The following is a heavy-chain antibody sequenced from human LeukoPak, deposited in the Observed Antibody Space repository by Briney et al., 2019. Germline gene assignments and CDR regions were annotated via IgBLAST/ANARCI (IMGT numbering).Heavy chain of an antibody. CDR2: IYTSGST. J-gene: IGHJ4*02. V-gene: IGHV4-61*02. Sequence: SETLSLTCTVSGGSISSGSYYWSWIPQPAGKGLEWIGRIYTSGSTNYNPSLKSRVTISVDTSKNQFSLKLSSVTAADTAVYYCARVAYGGNSGFPFDYWGQGTLATVSS. CDR1: GGSISSGSYY. CDR3: ARVAYGGNSGFPFDY. D-gene: IGHD4-23*01.